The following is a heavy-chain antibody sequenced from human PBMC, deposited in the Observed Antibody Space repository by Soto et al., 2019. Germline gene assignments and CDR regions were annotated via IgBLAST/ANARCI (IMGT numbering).Heavy chain of an antibody. J-gene: IGHJ4*02. CDR2: ISGSGGST. Sequence: EVQLLESGGGLVQPGGSPGLSCAASGFTFSSYAMRWVRQAPGQGLEWVSAISGSGGSTYYADSVKGRFTISRDNSKNTLYLQMNSLRAEDTAVYYCARRGSGSYYDYWGQGTLVTVSS. D-gene: IGHD1-26*01. CDR1: GFTFSSYA. V-gene: IGHV3-23*01. CDR3: ARRGSGSYYDY.